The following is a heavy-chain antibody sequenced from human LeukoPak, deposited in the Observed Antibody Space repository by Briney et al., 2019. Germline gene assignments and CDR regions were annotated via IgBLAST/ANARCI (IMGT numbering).Heavy chain of an antibody. Sequence: GGSLRLSCAASGFTFSSYAMSWVRQAPGKGLQWVSAISGSGGSTYYADSVKGRFTISRDNSKNTLYLQMNSLRAEDTAVYYCARVVPAATVGGSGDNWFDPWGQGTLVTVSS. CDR2: ISGSGGST. D-gene: IGHD2-2*01. CDR1: GFTFSSYA. CDR3: ARVVPAATVGGSGDNWFDP. V-gene: IGHV3-23*01. J-gene: IGHJ5*02.